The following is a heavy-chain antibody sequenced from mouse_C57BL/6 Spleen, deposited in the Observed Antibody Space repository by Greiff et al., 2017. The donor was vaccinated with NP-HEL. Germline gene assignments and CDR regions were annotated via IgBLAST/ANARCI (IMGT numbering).Heavy chain of an antibody. J-gene: IGHJ4*01. CDR1: GYTFTSYW. CDR2: IDPSDSYT. V-gene: IGHV1-50*01. D-gene: IGHD2-3*01. CDR3: ARFYDGYPYAMDY. Sequence: QVQLQQPGAELVKPGASVKLSCKASGYTFTSYWMQWVKQRPGQGLEWIGEIDPSDSYTNYNGKFKGKATLTADKSSSTAYMQLSSLTSEDSAVYFCARFYDGYPYAMDYWGQGTSVTVSS.